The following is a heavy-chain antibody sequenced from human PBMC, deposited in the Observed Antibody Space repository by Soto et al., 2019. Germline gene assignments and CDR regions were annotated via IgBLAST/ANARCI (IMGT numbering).Heavy chain of an antibody. CDR1: SGSISSTHW. D-gene: IGHD6-13*01. V-gene: IGHV4-4*02. J-gene: IGHJ5*02. CDR3: VTQTYSYSWHH. CDR2: ISLSGSS. Sequence: QVQLQELGPGLVKPSGTLSLTSAVTSGSISSTHWWSWVRQSPGKGLEWIGEISLSGSSNCNPSLKSRVTMSIDQSKNQFSLSLTSVTAADTAVYYCVTQTYSYSWHHWGQGTLVTVSS.